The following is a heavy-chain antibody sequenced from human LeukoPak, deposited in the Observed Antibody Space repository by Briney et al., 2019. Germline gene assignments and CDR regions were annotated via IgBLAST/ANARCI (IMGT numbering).Heavy chain of an antibody. V-gene: IGHV3-23*01. CDR2: ISGSGGST. D-gene: IGHD3-9*01. Sequence: SGGSLRLSCAASGFIFSNYAMTWVRQAPGKGLEWVSAISGSGGSTYYADSVKGRFTISRDNSKNTLYLQMNSLRAEDTAVYYCAKGDYDILTGYYPVDYWGQGTLVTVSS. J-gene: IGHJ4*02. CDR1: GFIFSNYA. CDR3: AKGDYDILTGYYPVDY.